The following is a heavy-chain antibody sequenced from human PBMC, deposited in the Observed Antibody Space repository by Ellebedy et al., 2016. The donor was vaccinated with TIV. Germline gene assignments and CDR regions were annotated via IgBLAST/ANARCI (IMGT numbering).Heavy chain of an antibody. V-gene: IGHV3-23*01. CDR2: ISGSGGST. CDR3: AKVLAFGYNWNDEDY. J-gene: IGHJ4*02. CDR1: GFTFSSYA. Sequence: PGGSLRLSCAASGFTFSSYAMSWVRQAPGKGLEWVSAISGSGGSTYYADSVKGRFTISRDNSKNTLYLQMNSLRAEDTAVYYCAKVLAFGYNWNDEDYWGQGTLVTVSS. D-gene: IGHD1-20*01.